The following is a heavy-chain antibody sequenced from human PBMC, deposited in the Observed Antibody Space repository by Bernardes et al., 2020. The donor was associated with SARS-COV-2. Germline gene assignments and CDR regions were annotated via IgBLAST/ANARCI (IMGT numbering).Heavy chain of an antibody. CDR3: ARLPKLLPYRYYFDY. Sequence: SETLSLTCSVSGGSISNSSYFWGWIRQPPGKGLEWIGNIYYTGNTYYNPSLKNRVTISVDASKNQFSLRLSSVTAADTAVYYCARLPKLLPYRYYFDYWGQGTLVTVSS. D-gene: IGHD3-22*01. CDR2: IYYTGNT. J-gene: IGHJ4*02. V-gene: IGHV4-39*01. CDR1: GGSISNSSYF.